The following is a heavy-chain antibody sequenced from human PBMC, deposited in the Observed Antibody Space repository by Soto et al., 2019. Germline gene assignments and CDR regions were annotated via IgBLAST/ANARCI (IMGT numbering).Heavy chain of an antibody. CDR3: AKDGRRGVNAADFYDSDHMDV. D-gene: IGHD3-10*01. J-gene: IGHJ6*03. CDR1: GFPFDDYA. CDR2: LSWNSARI. Sequence: EAQLVESGGTLVQPGRSRRLSCAASGFPFDDYAMHWVRQAPGKGLEWISGLSWNSARIIYADSVKGRFTISRDNANKPRYPQMDSRRTEETAVYYGAKDGRRGVNAADFYDSDHMDVWGNGTTVTVSS. V-gene: IGHV3-9*01.